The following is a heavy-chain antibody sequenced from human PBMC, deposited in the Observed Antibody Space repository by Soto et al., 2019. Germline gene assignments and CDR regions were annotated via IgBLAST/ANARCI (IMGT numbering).Heavy chain of an antibody. CDR1: GGSISSYY. D-gene: IGHD6-19*01. Sequence: SETLSLTCTVSGGSISSYYWSWIRQPPGKGLEWIGYIYYSGSTNYNPSLKSRVTISVDTSKNQFSLKLSSVTAADTAVYYCPRVEQWLADYWGQGTLVTVSS. J-gene: IGHJ4*02. CDR3: PRVEQWLADY. CDR2: IYYSGST. V-gene: IGHV4-59*01.